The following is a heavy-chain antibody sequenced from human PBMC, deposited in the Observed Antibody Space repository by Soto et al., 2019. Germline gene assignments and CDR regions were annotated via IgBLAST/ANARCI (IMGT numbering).Heavy chain of an antibody. D-gene: IGHD1-26*01. CDR1: GYTFSNFW. CDR3: ARPYSGGPNDPFDV. CDR2: IYPGDHET. J-gene: IGHJ3*01. Sequence: GESLKISCQSSGYTFSNFWIGWVRQLPGKGLEWMGIIYPGDHETRYSPSFHGKVTISADRSINTAYLQWSSLKASDTAMYYCARPYSGGPNDPFDVWGQGTMVTVSS. V-gene: IGHV5-51*01.